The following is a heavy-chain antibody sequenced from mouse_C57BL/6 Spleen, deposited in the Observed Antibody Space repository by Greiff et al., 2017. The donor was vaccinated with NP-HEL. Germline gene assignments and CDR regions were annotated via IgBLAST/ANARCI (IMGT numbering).Heavy chain of an antibody. D-gene: IGHD2-10*02. CDR1: GYTFTDYN. CDR2: INPNNGGT. CDR3: ARERYGSYFDY. V-gene: IGHV1-22*01. Sequence: EVHLVESGPELVKPGASVKMSCKASGYTFTDYNMHWVKQSHGKSLEWIGYINPNNGGTSYNQKFKGKATLTVNKSSSTAYMELRSLTSEDSAVYYCARERYGSYFDYWGQGTTLTVSS. J-gene: IGHJ2*01.